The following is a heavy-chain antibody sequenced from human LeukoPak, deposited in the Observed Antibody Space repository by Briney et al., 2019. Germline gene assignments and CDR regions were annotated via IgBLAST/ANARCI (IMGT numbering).Heavy chain of an antibody. D-gene: IGHD6-19*01. Sequence: GGSLRLSCAASGFTFSSYSMNWVRQAPGKGLEWVSSISSSSSYIYYADSVKGRFTISRDNAKNSLYLQMNSLRAEDTAVYYCARVGIAVAGTLPPDYWGQGTLVTVSS. CDR1: GFTFSSYS. CDR2: ISSSSSYI. V-gene: IGHV3-21*01. CDR3: ARVGIAVAGTLPPDY. J-gene: IGHJ4*02.